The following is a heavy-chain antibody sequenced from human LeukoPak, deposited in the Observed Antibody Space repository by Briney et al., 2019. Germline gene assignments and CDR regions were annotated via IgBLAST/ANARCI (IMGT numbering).Heavy chain of an antibody. J-gene: IGHJ6*02. D-gene: IGHD6-13*01. Sequence: GGSLRLSCAASGFTFSDYSMNWVRQAPGKGLEWVSSISSSSTYIYYADSVKGRFAISRDNAKNSLYLQMNSPRAEDTAVYCCARVRQRLVAYGMDVSGQGTTVTVSS. CDR3: ARVRQRLVAYGMDV. V-gene: IGHV3-21*01. CDR1: GFTFSDYS. CDR2: ISSSSTYI.